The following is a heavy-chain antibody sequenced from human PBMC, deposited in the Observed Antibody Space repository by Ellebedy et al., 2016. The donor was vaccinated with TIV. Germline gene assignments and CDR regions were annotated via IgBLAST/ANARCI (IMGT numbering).Heavy chain of an antibody. Sequence: SETLSLXXTVSGGSISSYYWSWIRQPPGKGLEWIGYIYYSGSTNYNPSLKSRVTISVDTSKNQFSLKLSSVTAADTAVYYCARAPVVATLNYYYCYGMDVWGQGTTVTVSS. J-gene: IGHJ6*02. CDR3: ARAPVVATLNYYYCYGMDV. V-gene: IGHV4-59*01. D-gene: IGHD5-12*01. CDR1: GGSISSYY. CDR2: IYYSGST.